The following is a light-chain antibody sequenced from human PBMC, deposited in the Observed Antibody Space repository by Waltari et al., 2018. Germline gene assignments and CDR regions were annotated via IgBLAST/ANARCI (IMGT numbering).Light chain of an antibody. Sequence: QSVLTQPPSASGTPGQRVTISCSGGSSNIERNAVNWFQQLPGAAPQLLIYSNNQRPSGGRDRLSGSKSGTSASLVISGLQSEDEADYYCATWDDNLNGYVFGTGTKVTVL. CDR2: SNN. J-gene: IGLJ1*01. CDR3: ATWDDNLNGYV. CDR1: SSNIERNA. V-gene: IGLV1-44*01.